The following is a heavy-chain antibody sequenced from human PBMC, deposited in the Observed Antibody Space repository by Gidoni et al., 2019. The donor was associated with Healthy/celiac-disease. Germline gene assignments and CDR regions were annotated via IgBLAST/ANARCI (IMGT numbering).Heavy chain of an antibody. CDR3: AREERYYDRIWFDP. Sequence: QVPLQESGPGLVQPSQTLSLTCTVSGASITSGGYYWSWIRPHPGKGLEWIGYLYYSGSTDYNPSLKSRVTISVDTSKNQFSLKLSSVTAADTAVYYCAREERYYDRIWFDPWGQGTLVTVSS. D-gene: IGHD3-22*01. J-gene: IGHJ5*02. V-gene: IGHV4-31*03. CDR1: GASITSGGYY. CDR2: LYYSGST.